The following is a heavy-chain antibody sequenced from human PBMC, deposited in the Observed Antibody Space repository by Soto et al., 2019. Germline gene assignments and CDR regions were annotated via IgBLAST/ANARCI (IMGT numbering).Heavy chain of an antibody. CDR1: GGSISSYY. D-gene: IGHD5-12*01. CDR2: IYYSGST. CDR3: ASTVATIRGNYYMDV. V-gene: IGHV4-59*08. Sequence: SETLSLTCTFSGGSISSYYWSWIRQPPGKGLEWIGYIYYSGSTNYNPSLKSRVTISVDTSKNQFSLKLSSVTAADTAVYYCASTVATIRGNYYMDVWGKGTTVTVSS. J-gene: IGHJ6*03.